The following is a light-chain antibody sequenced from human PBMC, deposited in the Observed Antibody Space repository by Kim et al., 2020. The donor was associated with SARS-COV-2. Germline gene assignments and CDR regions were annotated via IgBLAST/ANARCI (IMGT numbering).Light chain of an antibody. CDR2: GAS. V-gene: IGKV3-20*01. Sequence: SPGERATLSCRASQSVSSSYLAWYQQKPGQAPRLLIYGASSRATGIPDRFSGSGSGIDFTLTISGLEPEDFAVYYCQQYGSSPWTFGQGTKVDIK. CDR3: QQYGSSPWT. J-gene: IGKJ1*01. CDR1: QSVSSSY.